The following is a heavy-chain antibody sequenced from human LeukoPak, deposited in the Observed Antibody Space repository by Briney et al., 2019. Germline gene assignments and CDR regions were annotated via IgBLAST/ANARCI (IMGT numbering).Heavy chain of an antibody. Sequence: GGSLRLSCAASGFTFSSYGMHWVRQAPGKGLEWVALIWYDGSNKYYADSVKGRFTISRDNSKNTLYLQMNSLRAEDTAVYYCARDKGATTERYFDYWGQGTLVTVSS. V-gene: IGHV3-33*01. CDR1: GFTFSSYG. CDR3: ARDKGATTERYFDY. CDR2: IWYDGSNK. D-gene: IGHD1-26*01. J-gene: IGHJ4*02.